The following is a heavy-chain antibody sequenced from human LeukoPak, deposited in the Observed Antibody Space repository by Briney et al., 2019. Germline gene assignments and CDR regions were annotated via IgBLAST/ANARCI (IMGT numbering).Heavy chain of an antibody. CDR2: IYYSGST. V-gene: IGHV4-31*03. CDR1: GGSISSGGYY. J-gene: IGHJ4*02. CDR3: ASQRDIVASFDY. D-gene: IGHD5-12*01. Sequence: PSQTLSLTCTVSGGSISSGGYYWSWIRQHPGKGLEWIGCIYYSGSTYYNPFLKSRVTISVDTSKNQFSLKLSSVTAADTAVYYCASQRDIVASFDYWGQGTLVTVSS.